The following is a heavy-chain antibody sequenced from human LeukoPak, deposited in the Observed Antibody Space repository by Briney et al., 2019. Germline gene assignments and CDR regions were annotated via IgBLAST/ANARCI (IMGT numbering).Heavy chain of an antibody. D-gene: IGHD1-14*01. V-gene: IGHV4-38-2*01. CDR1: GYSISSGYY. J-gene: IGHJ3*02. CDR2: IYHSGST. Sequence: XXSXXCXVSGYSISSGYYWGWIRPPPGKGLEWIGSIYHSGSTYYNPSLKSRVTISVDTSKNQFSLKLSSVTAADTAVYYCARXXPFXDNPFPFDAFDIWGQGTMVTVSS. CDR3: ARXXPFXDNPFPFDAFDI.